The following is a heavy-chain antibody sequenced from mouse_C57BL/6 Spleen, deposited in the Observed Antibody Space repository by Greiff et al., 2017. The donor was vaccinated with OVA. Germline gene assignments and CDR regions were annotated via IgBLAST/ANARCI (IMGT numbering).Heavy chain of an antibody. CDR1: GCSFTDYN. Sequence: VQLKESGPELVKPGASVKISCKASGCSFTDYNMNWVKQSNGKSLEWIGVINPNYGTTSYNQKFKGKATLTVDQSSSTAYMQLNSLTSEDSAVYYCARWDYGSSPFAYWGQGTLVTVSA. CDR3: ARWDYGSSPFAY. J-gene: IGHJ3*01. V-gene: IGHV1-39*01. CDR2: INPNYGTT. D-gene: IGHD1-1*01.